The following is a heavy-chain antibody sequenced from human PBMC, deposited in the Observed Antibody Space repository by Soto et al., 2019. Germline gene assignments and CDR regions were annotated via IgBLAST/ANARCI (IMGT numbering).Heavy chain of an antibody. CDR1: GFSFNIAY. CDR3: TTGSGLAH. CDR2: IESEADGGTT. J-gene: IGHJ5*02. Sequence: PGGSLRLSCAASGFSFNIAYMSWVRQAPGNGQDWVGHIESEADGGTTDYAAPVKGRVTISRDDLTTTLTPTMNSVTTEDTGVYYSTTGSGLAHWGQGTLVTVSS. V-gene: IGHV3-15*04.